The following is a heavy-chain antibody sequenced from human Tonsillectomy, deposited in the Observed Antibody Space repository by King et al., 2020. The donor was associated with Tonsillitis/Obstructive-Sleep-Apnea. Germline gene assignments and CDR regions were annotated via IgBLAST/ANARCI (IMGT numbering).Heavy chain of an antibody. Sequence: VQLVQSGAEVKNPGESLKISCKGSGYSFTSYWIGWVRQMPGKGLEWMGIIYPGDSDTRYSPSFQGQVTISADNSINPAYLLWSSLKASDTAMYYCASSVGYCSGGSCSFDYWGQGTLVTVSS. CDR1: GYSFTSYW. J-gene: IGHJ4*02. CDR2: IYPGDSDT. D-gene: IGHD2-15*01. CDR3: ASSVGYCSGGSCSFDY. V-gene: IGHV5-51*01.